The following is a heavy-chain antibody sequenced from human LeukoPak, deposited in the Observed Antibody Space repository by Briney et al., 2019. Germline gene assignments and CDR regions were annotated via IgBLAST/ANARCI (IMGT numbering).Heavy chain of an antibody. V-gene: IGHV3-23*01. J-gene: IGHJ4*02. D-gene: IGHD5-24*01. CDR1: GFTFSSYA. Sequence: GGTLRLSCSASGFTFSSYAMSWVRQAPGKGLEWVSAISGSGGSTYYADSVKGRFTISRDNSKNTLYLQMNSLRAEDTAVYYCAKDQDGYLDYWGQGTLVTVSS. CDR2: ISGSGGST. CDR3: AKDQDGYLDY.